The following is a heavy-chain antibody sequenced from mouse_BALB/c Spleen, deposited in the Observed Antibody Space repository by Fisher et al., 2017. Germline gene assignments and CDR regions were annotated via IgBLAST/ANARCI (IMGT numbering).Heavy chain of an antibody. Sequence: GKFKGKATFTADTSSNTAYMQLSSLTSEDSAVYYCARWYYGYDGYAMDYWGQGTSVTVSS. J-gene: IGHJ4*01. V-gene: IGHV1-9*01. D-gene: IGHD2-2*01. CDR3: ARWYYGYDGYAMDY.